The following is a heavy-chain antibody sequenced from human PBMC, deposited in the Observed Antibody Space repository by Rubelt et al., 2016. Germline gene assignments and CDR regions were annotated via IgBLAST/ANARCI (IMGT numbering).Heavy chain of an antibody. D-gene: IGHD3-9*01. CDR2: IDPSGGTP. CDR1: GYTFTSYY. Sequence: QVQLVQSGAEVKKPGASVKVSCKASGYTFTSYYMHWVRQAPGQGLEWMGIIDPSGGTPSYAERFQGRVTMTRDTCTSTVHMELSSLRSEDTAVYYCASGLEGNYWGQGTLVTVSS. CDR3: ASGLEGNY. V-gene: IGHV1-46*01. J-gene: IGHJ4*02.